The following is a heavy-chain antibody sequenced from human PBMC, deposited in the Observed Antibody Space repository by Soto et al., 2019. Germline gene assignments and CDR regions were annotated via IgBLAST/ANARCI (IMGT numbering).Heavy chain of an antibody. CDR2: TYYRSNWYN. Sequence: HTLTLTCAISVGSISSRSAAWIWIRQSPSRGLEWLGRTYYRSNWYNEYAVSVKSRITINPDTSKNQFSLQRNSVTPEDAAMYYCARSQSVLDYWGQGTQVTVSS. J-gene: IGHJ4*02. CDR3: ARSQSVLDY. V-gene: IGHV6-1*01. CDR1: VGSISSRSAA.